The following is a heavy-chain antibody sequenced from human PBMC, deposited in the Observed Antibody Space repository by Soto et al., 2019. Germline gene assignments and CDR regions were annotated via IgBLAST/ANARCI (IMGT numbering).Heavy chain of an antibody. CDR2: IGGGGSDT. D-gene: IGHD6-19*01. J-gene: IGHJ5*01. Sequence: DVQLLESEGGLVQPGGSLRLSCAASGFIFSDYAMTWVRQAPGKGLEWVSGIGGGGSDTYYVDSVKGRFTISRDNSKNTLYLQMNSLRAEDTALYYCAKDAVPFNGQWDWFDSWGQGTLVTVSS. CDR1: GFIFSDYA. CDR3: AKDAVPFNGQWDWFDS. V-gene: IGHV3-23*01.